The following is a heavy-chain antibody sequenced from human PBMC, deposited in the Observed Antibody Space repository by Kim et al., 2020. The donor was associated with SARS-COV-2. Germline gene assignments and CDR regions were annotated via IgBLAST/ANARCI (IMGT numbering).Heavy chain of an antibody. CDR2: IYTSGST. Sequence: GSLSLTCTVSGGSISSYYWSWIRQPAGKGLEWIGRIYTSGSTNYNPSLKSRVTMSVDTSKNQFSLKLSSVTAADTAVYYCARATGGYCSGGSCYYYYYYGMDVWGQGTTVTVSS. V-gene: IGHV4-4*07. J-gene: IGHJ6*02. CDR1: GGSISSYY. D-gene: IGHD2-15*01. CDR3: ARATGGYCSGGSCYYYYYYGMDV.